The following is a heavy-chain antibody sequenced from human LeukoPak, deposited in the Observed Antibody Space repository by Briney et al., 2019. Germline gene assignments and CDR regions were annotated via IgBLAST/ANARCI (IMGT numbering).Heavy chain of an antibody. J-gene: IGHJ4*02. D-gene: IGHD6-19*01. CDR2: IRYDGSNK. CDR1: GFTFSSYG. Sequence: GGSLRLSCAASGFTFSSYGMHWVRQAPGKGLEWVAFIRYDGSNKYYADSVKGRFTISRDNSKNTLYLQMNSLRSEDTAVYYCARGSGWYVPFFDYWGQGTLVTVSS. V-gene: IGHV3-30*02. CDR3: ARGSGWYVPFFDY.